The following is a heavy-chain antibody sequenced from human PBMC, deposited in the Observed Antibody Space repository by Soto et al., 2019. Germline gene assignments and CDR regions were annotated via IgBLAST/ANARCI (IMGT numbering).Heavy chain of an antibody. J-gene: IGHJ6*03. V-gene: IGHV4-39*01. CDR3: ARLGTPRYCSGGSCPYYMDV. Sequence: SETLSLTCTVSGGSISISSYCWGWIRQAPGKGLEWIGTICYSGSTYYNPSLMSRLTIFVDTSKNQFSLKLSSVTAADTAVYYCARLGTPRYCSGGSCPYYMDVWGKGTTVTVSS. D-gene: IGHD2-15*01. CDR2: ICYSGST. CDR1: GGSISISSYC.